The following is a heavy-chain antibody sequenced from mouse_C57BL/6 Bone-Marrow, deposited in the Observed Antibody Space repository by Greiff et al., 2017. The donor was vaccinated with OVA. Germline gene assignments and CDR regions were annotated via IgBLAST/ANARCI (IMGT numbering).Heavy chain of an antibody. D-gene: IGHD1-1*01. V-gene: IGHV1-54*01. J-gene: IGHJ1*03. Sequence: VKLQQSGAELVRPGTSVKVSCKASGYAFTNYLIEWVKQRPGQGLEWIGVINPGSGGTNYNEKFKGKATLTADKSSSTAYMQLSSLTSEDSAVYFCARGEIYYYGSSPWYFDVWGTGTTVTVSS. CDR3: ARGEIYYYGSSPWYFDV. CDR2: INPGSGGT. CDR1: GYAFTNYL.